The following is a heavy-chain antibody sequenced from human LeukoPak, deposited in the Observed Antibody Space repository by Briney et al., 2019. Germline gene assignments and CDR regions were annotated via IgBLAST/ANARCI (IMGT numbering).Heavy chain of an antibody. V-gene: IGHV3-66*01. CDR1: GFAVSSNY. D-gene: IGHD5-12*01. CDR2: FYSGGST. J-gene: IGHJ4*02. CDR3: ARGRGYSGYDESYPFDY. Sequence: GGSLRLSCAASGFAVSSNYMNWIRQAPGKGLEWLSVFYSGGSTDYADSVKGRFTMSRDNSKNTLYLQMNSLRAEDTAVYYCARGRGYSGYDESYPFDYWGQGTLVTVSS.